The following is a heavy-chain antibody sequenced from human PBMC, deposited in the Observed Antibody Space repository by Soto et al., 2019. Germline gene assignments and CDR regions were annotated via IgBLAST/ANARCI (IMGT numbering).Heavy chain of an antibody. J-gene: IGHJ6*02. CDR3: ASALDSVVVVASTLFGDGMGG. CDR1: GGTFSSYA. V-gene: IGHV1-69*13. CDR2: IIPIFGTA. D-gene: IGHD2-15*01. Sequence: SVKVSCKASGGTFSSYAISWVRQAPGQGLEWMGGIIPIFGTANYAQKFQGRVTITADESTSTAYMELSSLRSEDTAVYYCASALDSVVVVASTLFGDGMGGWGQGTTGTAAS.